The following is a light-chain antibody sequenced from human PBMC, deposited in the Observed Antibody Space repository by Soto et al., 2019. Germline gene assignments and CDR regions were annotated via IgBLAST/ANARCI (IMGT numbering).Light chain of an antibody. V-gene: IGKV3-20*01. CDR2: GAS. CDR3: QQYGSSPWT. CDR1: QSVSRSY. Sequence: EIVLTQSPGTLSLSPGERATLSCRASQSVSRSYLAWYQQKPGQAPRPLIYGASSRAIGIPDRFSGSGSGTDFTLTISRLEPEDFAVYYCQQYGSSPWTVGQGTKVEIK. J-gene: IGKJ1*01.